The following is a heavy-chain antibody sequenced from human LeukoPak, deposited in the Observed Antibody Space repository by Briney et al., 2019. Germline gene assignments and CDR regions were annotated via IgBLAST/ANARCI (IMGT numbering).Heavy chain of an antibody. D-gene: IGHD3-10*01. V-gene: IGHV3-30*03. J-gene: IGHJ4*02. Sequence: GGSLRLSCSASGFTFSSYGMHWVRQAPGKGLEWVAVVSYDGSYKHDADSVKGRYTISRDNSKNSLFLQMNSLSAEDTAVYYCARASTRSGTTYYFDYWGQGTLVTVSS. CDR1: GFTFSSYG. CDR3: ARASTRSGTTYYFDY. CDR2: VSYDGSYK.